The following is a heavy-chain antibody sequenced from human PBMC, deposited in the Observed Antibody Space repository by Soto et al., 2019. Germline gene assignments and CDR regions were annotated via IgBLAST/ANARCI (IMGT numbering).Heavy chain of an antibody. J-gene: IGHJ6*02. V-gene: IGHV3-11*01. CDR3: ARDFLSSGWYSYYYYYGMDV. D-gene: IGHD6-19*01. CDR2: ISSSGSTI. CDR1: GFTFSDYY. Sequence: PGGSLRLSCAASGFTFSDYYMSWIRQAPGKGLEWVSYISSSGSTIYYADSVKGRFTISRDNAKNSLYLQMNSLRAEDTAVYYCARDFLSSGWYSYYYYYGMDVWGQGTTVTVSS.